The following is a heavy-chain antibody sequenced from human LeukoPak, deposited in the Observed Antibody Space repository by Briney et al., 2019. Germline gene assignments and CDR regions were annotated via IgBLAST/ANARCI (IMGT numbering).Heavy chain of an antibody. D-gene: IGHD3-22*01. CDR2: INPSGGST. CDR1: GYTFTSYY. Sequence: ASVKVSCKASGYTFTSYYMHWVRQAPGQGLEWMGIINPSGGSTSYAQKFQGRVTMTGDTSTSTVYMELSSLRSEDTAVYYCARVPKNYYDSSGYYLDYWGQGTLVTVSS. CDR3: ARVPKNYYDSSGYYLDY. J-gene: IGHJ4*02. V-gene: IGHV1-46*01.